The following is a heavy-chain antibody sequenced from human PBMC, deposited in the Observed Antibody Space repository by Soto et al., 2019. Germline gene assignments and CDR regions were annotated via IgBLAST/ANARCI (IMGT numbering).Heavy chain of an antibody. CDR3: ARDERAYGADALDI. J-gene: IGHJ3*02. Sequence: EVQLVESGGGLVQPGGSLRLSCAASGFTLSSYSMTWVRQAPGKGLEWVSYISSSGSTIYYADSVKGRFTISRDNAQNSLFLQMISLRAEDTAVYYCARDERAYGADALDIWGQGTMVTVSS. D-gene: IGHD4-17*01. CDR2: ISSSGSTI. V-gene: IGHV3-48*01. CDR1: GFTLSSYS.